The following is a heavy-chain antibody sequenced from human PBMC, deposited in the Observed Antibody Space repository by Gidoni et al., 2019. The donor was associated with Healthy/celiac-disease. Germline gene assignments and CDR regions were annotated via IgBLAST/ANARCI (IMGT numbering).Heavy chain of an antibody. D-gene: IGHD2-15*01. CDR1: GFTFSSYS. V-gene: IGHV3-48*02. Sequence: EVQLVESGGDLVQPGGSLRLSCAASGFTFSSYSMNWVRQAPGKGLEGVSYISSSSSTIYYADSVKGRFTISRDNAKNSLYLQMNSLRDEDTAVYYCVRNGSERYCSGGSCYYYGMDVWGQGTTVTVSS. J-gene: IGHJ6*02. CDR3: VRNGSERYCSGGSCYYYGMDV. CDR2: ISSSSSTI.